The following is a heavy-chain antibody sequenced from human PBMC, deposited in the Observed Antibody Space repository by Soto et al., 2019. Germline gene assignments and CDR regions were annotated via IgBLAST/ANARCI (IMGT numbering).Heavy chain of an antibody. D-gene: IGHD1-1*01. V-gene: IGHV3-23*01. CDR1: GFTFNIYA. J-gene: IGHJ4*02. Sequence: EVHLLESGGGLVHPGGSLRLSCKASGFTFNIYAMVWVRQAPGEGLEWVSGITGGGDKTYYADSVKGRFTISRDNSKNTVYVEMNNLRAEDTAIYYCAKAPGVEGPGTPLCFDYWGQGTLVTVSS. CDR2: ITGGGDKT. CDR3: AKAPGVEGPGTPLCFDY.